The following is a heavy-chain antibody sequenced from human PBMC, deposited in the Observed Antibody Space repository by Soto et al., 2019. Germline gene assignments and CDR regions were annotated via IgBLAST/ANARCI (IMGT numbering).Heavy chain of an antibody. Sequence: KVSFKDSGGTFSKYAISWVRQAPVQGLEWMGGIIPFFQTPNYAQKYQGRVTITADESTTTAYMEMRSLRSEDTAVYYCARSRAAAPPRVGMDVWGQGTTVTVSS. CDR3: ARSRAAAPPRVGMDV. CDR1: GGTFSKYA. J-gene: IGHJ6*02. D-gene: IGHD6-13*01. CDR2: IIPFFQTP. V-gene: IGHV1-69*01.